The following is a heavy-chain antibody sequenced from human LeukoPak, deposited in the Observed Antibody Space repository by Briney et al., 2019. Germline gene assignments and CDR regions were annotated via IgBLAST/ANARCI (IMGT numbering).Heavy chain of an antibody. J-gene: IGHJ4*02. D-gene: IGHD3-10*01. CDR2: INHSGST. Sequence: SETLSLTCAVYGGSFSAYYWSWIRQPPGKGLEWIGEINHSGSTNYNPSLKSRVTISVDTSKNQLSLKLSSVTAADTAVYYCARVYGSGSYYNPGYYFDYWGQGTLSPSPQ. CDR3: ARVYGSGSYYNPGYYFDY. CDR1: GGSFSAYY. V-gene: IGHV4-34*01.